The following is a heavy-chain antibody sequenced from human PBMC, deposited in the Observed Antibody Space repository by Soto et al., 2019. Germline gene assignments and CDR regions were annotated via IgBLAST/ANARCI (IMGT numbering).Heavy chain of an antibody. D-gene: IGHD5-12*01. V-gene: IGHV3-23*01. CDR1: GFTFSSYA. J-gene: IGHJ6*02. Sequence: GGSLRLSCAASGFTFSSYAMSWVRQAPGKGLEWVSAISGSGGSTYYADSVKGRFTISRDNSKNTLYLQMNSLRAEDTAVYYCARDKKMATIKHYYGMDVWGQGTTVTVSS. CDR2: ISGSGGST. CDR3: ARDKKMATIKHYYGMDV.